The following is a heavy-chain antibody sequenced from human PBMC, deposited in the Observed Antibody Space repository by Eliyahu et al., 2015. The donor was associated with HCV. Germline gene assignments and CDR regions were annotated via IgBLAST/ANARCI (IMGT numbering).Heavy chain of an antibody. J-gene: IGHJ4*02. CDR3: AKRGSGSYYGDGEDY. D-gene: IGHD1-26*01. V-gene: IGHV3-23*01. Sequence: EVQLLESGGGLVQPGGSLRLSCAASXFTFSXYAMXWVRQAXGKGLEWVSAISGSGGSTYYADSVKGRFTISRDNSKNTLYLQMNSLRAEDTAVYYCAKRGSGSYYGDGEDYWGQGTLVTVSP. CDR1: XFTFSXYA. CDR2: ISGSGGST.